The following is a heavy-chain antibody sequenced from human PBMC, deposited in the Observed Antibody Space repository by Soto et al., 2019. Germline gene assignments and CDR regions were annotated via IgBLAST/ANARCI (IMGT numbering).Heavy chain of an antibody. J-gene: IGHJ5*02. CDR2: ISSSSSTI. D-gene: IGHD3-9*01. CDR3: ARFDILTDLSPFDP. Sequence: GGSLRLSCAASGFTFSSYSMNWVRQAPGKGLEWVSYISSSSSTIYYADSVKGRFTISRDNAKNSLYLQMNSLRDEDTAVYYCARFDILTDLSPFDPWGQGTLVTVSS. V-gene: IGHV3-48*02. CDR1: GFTFSSYS.